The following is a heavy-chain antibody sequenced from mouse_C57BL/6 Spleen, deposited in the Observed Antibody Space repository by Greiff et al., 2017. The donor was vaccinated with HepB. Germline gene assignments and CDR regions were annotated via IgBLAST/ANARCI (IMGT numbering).Heavy chain of an antibody. CDR1: GYTFTDYY. CDR3: ARNYGSSYEGWFAY. D-gene: IGHD1-1*01. CDR2: IYPGSGNT. J-gene: IGHJ3*01. Sequence: LMESGPELVKPGASVKISCKASGYTFTDYYINWVKQRPGQGLEWIGWIYPGSGNTKYNEKFKGKATLTVDTSSSTAYMQLSSLTSEDSAVYFCARNYGSSYEGWFAYWGQGTLVTVSA. V-gene: IGHV1-84*01.